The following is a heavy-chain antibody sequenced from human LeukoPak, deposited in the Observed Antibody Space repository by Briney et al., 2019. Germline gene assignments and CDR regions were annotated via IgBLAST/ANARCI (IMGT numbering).Heavy chain of an antibody. Sequence: GGSLRLSCAASGFTFSTYTMNWVRQTPGKGLEWVSSIGTSISYIYYADSVKGRFTISRDNAKNTLYLEMNSLRPEATAVYYCSRALGEQRSSAYIDYWGQGTLVTVSS. CDR3: SRALGEQRSSAYIDY. D-gene: IGHD3-16*01. CDR1: GFTFSTYT. V-gene: IGHV3-21*01. CDR2: IGTSISYI. J-gene: IGHJ4*01.